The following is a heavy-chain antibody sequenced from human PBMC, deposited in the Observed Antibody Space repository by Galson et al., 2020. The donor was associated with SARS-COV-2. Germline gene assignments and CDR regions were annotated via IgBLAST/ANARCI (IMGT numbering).Heavy chain of an antibody. Sequence: GGSLRLSCAASGFTFSTYGMHWVRQAPGKGLEWVAGLSYDGSKKYYADSVKGRFTISRDNLENTVFLQVNSLRTEDTAVYFCAKDRSLNFGSGRSRAYYYGLDVWGQGTTVTVSS. CDR3: AKDRSLNFGSGRSRAYYYGLDV. CDR1: GFTFSTYG. V-gene: IGHV3-30*18. D-gene: IGHD3-10*01. CDR2: LSYDGSKK. J-gene: IGHJ6*02.